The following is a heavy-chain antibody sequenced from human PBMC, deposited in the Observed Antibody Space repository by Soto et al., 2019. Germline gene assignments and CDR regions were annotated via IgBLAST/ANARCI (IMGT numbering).Heavy chain of an antibody. CDR2: INPSNDNT. CDR1: NYSFSSFG. Sequence: QVQLVQSGGEVKKPGASVKVSCKASNYSFSSFGISWMRQAPGQGLEWMAWINPSNDNTNYAQSLQGRVTLTTDTSTSTAYMELRSLGSDDTAVYYCARDPFYSGTNLQVGYFDSWGQGTLVTVSS. V-gene: IGHV1-18*01. CDR3: ARDPFYSGTNLQVGYFDS. J-gene: IGHJ4*02. D-gene: IGHD1-26*01.